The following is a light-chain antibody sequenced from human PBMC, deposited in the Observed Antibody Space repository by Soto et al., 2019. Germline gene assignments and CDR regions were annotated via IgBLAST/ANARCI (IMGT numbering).Light chain of an antibody. Sequence: DIVMTQSPDSLAVSLGERATINCKSSQSVLYSTNNKNYLAWYQQKPGQPPRLLVYWASTRESGVPDRFSGSGSGTDFTLTISSLQAEDAAVYYCHQYHSAPPTFGQGTKVEIK. CDR2: WAS. CDR3: HQYHSAPPT. CDR1: QSVLYSTNNKNY. V-gene: IGKV4-1*01. J-gene: IGKJ1*01.